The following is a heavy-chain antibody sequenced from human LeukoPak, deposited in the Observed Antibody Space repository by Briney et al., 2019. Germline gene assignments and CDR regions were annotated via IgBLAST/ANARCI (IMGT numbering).Heavy chain of an antibody. Sequence: GGSLRLSCAASGFTFSNAWMSWVRQAPGKGLEWVGRIKSKTDGGTTDYAAPVKGRFTISRDDSKNTLYLQMNSLKTEDTAVYYCTSGGAHHDYVWGSYRVDYWGQGTLVTVSS. CDR2: IKSKTDGGTT. D-gene: IGHD3-16*02. J-gene: IGHJ4*02. CDR1: GFTFSNAW. CDR3: TSGGAHHDYVWGSYRVDY. V-gene: IGHV3-15*01.